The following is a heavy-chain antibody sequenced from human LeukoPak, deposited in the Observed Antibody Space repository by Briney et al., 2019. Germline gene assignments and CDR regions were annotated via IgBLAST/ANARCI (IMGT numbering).Heavy chain of an antibody. Sequence: PSETLSLTCTVSGYSISTSGYYWCWVRQPPGKGLEWIGSIYFSGSTYYNPSLKNRVSISVDTSKNQFYLKLTAVTAAATAVYYCARHKGSYSHLDSWGQGTLVTVSS. CDR3: ARHKGSYSHLDS. CDR2: IYFSGST. CDR1: GYSISTSGYY. V-gene: IGHV4-39*01. J-gene: IGHJ4*02. D-gene: IGHD1-26*01.